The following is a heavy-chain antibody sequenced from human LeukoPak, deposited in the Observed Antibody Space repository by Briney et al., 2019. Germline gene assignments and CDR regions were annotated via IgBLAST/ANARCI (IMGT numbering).Heavy chain of an antibody. CDR2: ISSSSSTT. CDR1: GFTFSSYS. CDR3: AKPAISSRGWYYDY. V-gene: IGHV3-48*01. J-gene: IGHJ4*02. D-gene: IGHD6-19*01. Sequence: PGGSLRLSCAASGFTFSSYSMNWVRQAPGKGLEWVSYISSSSSTTYYADSVKGRFTISRDNSKNTLYLQMNSLRAEDTAVYYCAKPAISSRGWYYDYWGQGTLVTVSS.